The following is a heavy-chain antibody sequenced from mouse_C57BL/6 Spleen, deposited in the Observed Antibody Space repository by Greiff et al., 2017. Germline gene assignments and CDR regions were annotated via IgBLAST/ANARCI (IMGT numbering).Heavy chain of an antibody. J-gene: IGHJ3*01. V-gene: IGHV1-50*01. CDR3: ARRGLERVFAY. D-gene: IGHD3-1*01. CDR1: GYTFTSYW. CDR2: IDPSDSYT. Sequence: QVQLQQPGAELVKPGASVKLSCKASGYTFTSYWMQWVKQRPGQGLEWIGEIDPSDSYTNYNQKFKGKATLTVDTSSSTAYVQLSSLASEDSAVYFCARRGLERVFAYWGQGTLVTVSA.